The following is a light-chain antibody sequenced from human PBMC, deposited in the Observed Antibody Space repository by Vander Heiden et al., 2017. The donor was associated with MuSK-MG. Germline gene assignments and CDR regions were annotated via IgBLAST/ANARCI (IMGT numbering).Light chain of an antibody. CDR1: SSDVGGYNY. CDR2: EVS. CDR3: SSYAGINNV. V-gene: IGLV2-8*01. Sequence: QSALTQPPSASASPGQSVTISCTGTSSDVGGYNYVSWYQQHPGKVPNLLIYEVSKRPSGVPDRFSGSRSGNTASLTVSGLQAEDEADYYCSSYAGINNVFGTGTKVTVL. J-gene: IGLJ1*01.